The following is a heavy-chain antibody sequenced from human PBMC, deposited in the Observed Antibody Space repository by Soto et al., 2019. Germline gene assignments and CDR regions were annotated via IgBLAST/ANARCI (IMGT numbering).Heavy chain of an antibody. D-gene: IGHD1-26*01. CDR1: GSTFSNYD. CDR2: ISFDGSKT. V-gene: IGHV3-30*03. Sequence: PGGSLRLSCEASGSTFSNYDMDWVRQAPGKGLEWVAIISFDGSKTYYADSVKGRFTVSRDNSKNTLFLQMNSLRPDDTATYYCVREGYSGSYAAFWGQGSLVTVS. J-gene: IGHJ4*02. CDR3: VREGYSGSYAAF.